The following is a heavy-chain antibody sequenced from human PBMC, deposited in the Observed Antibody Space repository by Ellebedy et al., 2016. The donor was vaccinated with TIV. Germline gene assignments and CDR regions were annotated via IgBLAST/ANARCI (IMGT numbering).Heavy chain of an antibody. V-gene: IGHV1-2*02. D-gene: IGHD2-2*01. CDR2: FDPNSGDT. CDR1: GYTFTGYY. Sequence: AASVKVSCKTSGYTFTGYYIHGVRQAPGQGLEWMGWFDPNSGDTNYGQKYQGRVTLTRDTSITTAYMEMSSLRSDDTAVYYCARDFWYGQSTSTRAGDYWGQGTLVTVSS. CDR3: ARDFWYGQSTSTRAGDY. J-gene: IGHJ4*02.